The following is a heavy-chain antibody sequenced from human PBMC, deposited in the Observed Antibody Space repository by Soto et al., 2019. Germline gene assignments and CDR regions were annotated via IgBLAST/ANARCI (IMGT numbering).Heavy chain of an antibody. J-gene: IGHJ4*02. CDR3: ATHPPYGPLDY. CDR2: VYYSENT. D-gene: IGHD4-17*01. CDR1: GDSISSRSNH. V-gene: IGHV4-39*01. Sequence: QLQLQESGPGLVKPSETLSLTCTVSGDSISSRSNHWGWIRQPPGKGLEWTGNVYYSENTYYNPSIKSRVTISVDTSKNQFSLRLTSVTAADTAVYYCATHPPYGPLDYWGQGTLVTVSS.